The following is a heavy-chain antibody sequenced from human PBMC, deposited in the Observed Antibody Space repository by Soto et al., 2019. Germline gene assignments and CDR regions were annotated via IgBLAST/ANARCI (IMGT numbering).Heavy chain of an antibody. CDR3: ARDIVVVPAANKYLDY. CDR1: GYTFTSYY. Sequence: ASVKVSCKASGYTFTSYYMHWVRQAPGQGLEWMGIINPVGGSTSYAQKFQGRVTVTRDTSTSTVYMELSGLRSEDTAVYYCARDIVVVPAANKYLDYWGQGTLVTVSS. V-gene: IGHV1-46*01. CDR2: INPVGGST. D-gene: IGHD2-2*01. J-gene: IGHJ4*02.